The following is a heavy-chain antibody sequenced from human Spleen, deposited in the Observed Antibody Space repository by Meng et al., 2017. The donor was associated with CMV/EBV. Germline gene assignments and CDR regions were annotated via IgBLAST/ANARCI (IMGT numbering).Heavy chain of an antibody. CDR2: IDPGDSGT. Sequence: GESLKISCKGSGYSFTNYWIAWVRQMPGKGLEWMAIIDPGDSGTRYSPSFQGQVIISADKSISTAYLQWRSLKASDTAMYYCVTQYCTSTSCFAFDSWGQGTLVTVSS. J-gene: IGHJ4*02. CDR1: GYSFTNYW. D-gene: IGHD2-2*01. V-gene: IGHV5-51*01. CDR3: VTQYCTSTSCFAFDS.